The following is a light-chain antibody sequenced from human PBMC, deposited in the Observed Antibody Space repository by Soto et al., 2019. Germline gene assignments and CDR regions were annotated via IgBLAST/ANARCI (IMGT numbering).Light chain of an antibody. CDR1: SSNIGSNT. V-gene: IGLV1-44*01. Sequence: QSVLTQPPSASGTPGQRVTISCSGSSSNIGSNTVNWYQQLPGTAPKPLIYSNNQRPSGVPDRFSGSKSGTSASLAISGLQSEDEADYYRAAWDDSLNGWVFGGGTKVTVL. CDR3: AAWDDSLNGWV. CDR2: SNN. J-gene: IGLJ3*02.